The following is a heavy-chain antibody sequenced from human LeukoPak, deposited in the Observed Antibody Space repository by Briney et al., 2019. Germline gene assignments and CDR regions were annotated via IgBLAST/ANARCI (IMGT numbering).Heavy chain of an antibody. V-gene: IGHV4-34*01. CDR1: GASFSGYY. J-gene: IGHJ4*02. D-gene: IGHD3-22*01. CDR3: ARAPKYYYDSSGHYFDY. Sequence: SETLSLTCAVYGASFSGYYWSWIRQPPGKGLEWIGEINHSGSTNYNPSLKSRVTISVDTSKNQFSLKLSSVTAADTAVYYCARAPKYYYDSSGHYFDYWGQGTLVTVSS. CDR2: INHSGST.